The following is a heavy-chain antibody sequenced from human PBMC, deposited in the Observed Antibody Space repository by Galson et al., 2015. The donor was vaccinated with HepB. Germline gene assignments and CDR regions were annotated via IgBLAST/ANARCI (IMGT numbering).Heavy chain of an antibody. D-gene: IGHD6-19*01. CDR2: INSGGTRP. J-gene: IGHJ4*02. Sequence: SLRLSCAASGFTFSSYAMSWVRQVPGEGLVGVARINSGGTRPGYADPVKCRFTISRDSAKNTLYLQMNSLRAEDSALYYCWFHGWIDSWGQGTLVTVSS. V-gene: IGHV3-74*01. CDR3: WFHGWIDS. CDR1: GFTFSSYA.